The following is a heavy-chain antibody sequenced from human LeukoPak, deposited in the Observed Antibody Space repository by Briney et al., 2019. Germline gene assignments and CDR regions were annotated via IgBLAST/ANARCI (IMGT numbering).Heavy chain of an antibody. CDR2: ISSSSSYI. CDR3: ARDRYYYGSGSYFRADHQYYFDY. Sequence: GGSLRLSCAASGFTFSSYSMNWVRQAPGKGLEWVSSISSSSSYIYYADSVKGGFTISRDNAKNSLYLQMNSLRAEDTAVYYCARDRYYYGSGSYFRADHQYYFDYWGQGTLVTVSS. V-gene: IGHV3-21*01. CDR1: GFTFSSYS. J-gene: IGHJ4*02. D-gene: IGHD3-10*01.